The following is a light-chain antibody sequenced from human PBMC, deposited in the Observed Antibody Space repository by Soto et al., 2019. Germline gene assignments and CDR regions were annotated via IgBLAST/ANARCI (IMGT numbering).Light chain of an antibody. J-gene: IGKJ1*01. V-gene: IGKV1-5*01. Sequence: DIQMTQSPSTLSASIGDRVTITCRASQNINNWIAWYQQKPGKAPKFLIYDASTLESGVPSRFSGSGFGTEFSLTISSLQHDDFGSYYCQHMRTFGQGTQVDIX. CDR3: QHMRT. CDR2: DAS. CDR1: QNINNW.